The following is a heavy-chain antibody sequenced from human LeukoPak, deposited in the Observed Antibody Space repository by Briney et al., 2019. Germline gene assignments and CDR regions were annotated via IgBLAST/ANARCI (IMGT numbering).Heavy chain of an antibody. CDR2: INHSGST. V-gene: IGHV4-34*01. CDR3: ARGRDPPYYFDY. Sequence: NPSETLSLTCAVYGGSFSGYYWSWIRQPPGKGLEWIGEINHSGSTNYNPSLKSRVTISVDTSKNQFSLKLSSVTAADTAVYYCARGRDPPYYFDYWGQGTLVTVSS. J-gene: IGHJ4*02. CDR1: GGSFSGYY.